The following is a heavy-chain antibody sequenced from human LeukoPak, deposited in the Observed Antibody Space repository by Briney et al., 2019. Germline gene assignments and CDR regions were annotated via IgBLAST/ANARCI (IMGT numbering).Heavy chain of an antibody. V-gene: IGHV4-39*07. CDR3: ARTRNTYYYDSTFALGY. J-gene: IGHJ4*02. CDR1: GGSISSSSYY. D-gene: IGHD3-22*01. CDR2: IYYSGST. Sequence: PSETLSLTCTVSGGSISSSSYYWGWIRQPPGKGLEWIGSIYYSGSTYYNPSLKSRVTISVDTSKNQFSLKLSSVTAADTAVYYCARTRNTYYYDSTFALGYWGQGTLVTVSS.